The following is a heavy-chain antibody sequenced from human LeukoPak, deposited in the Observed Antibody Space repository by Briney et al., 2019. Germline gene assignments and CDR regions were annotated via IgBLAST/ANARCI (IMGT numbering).Heavy chain of an antibody. D-gene: IGHD6-19*01. J-gene: IGHJ4*02. CDR2: ISWNSGSI. CDR3: AKDRAVT. V-gene: IGHV3-9*01. Sequence: PGGSLRLSCAASGFTFDDYAMHWVRQAPVKGLEWVSGISWNSGSIGYADSVKGRFTISRDNAKNSLYLQMNSLRAEDTALYYSAKDRAVTWGQGTLVTVSS. CDR1: GFTFDDYA.